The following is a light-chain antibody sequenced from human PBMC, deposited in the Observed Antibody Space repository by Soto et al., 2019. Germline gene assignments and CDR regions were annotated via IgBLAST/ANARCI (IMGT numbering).Light chain of an antibody. Sequence: DVQMTQSPSSLSAFVGDRVTITCRASQGIAPYLAWFQQKPGKVPKLLIYATSTLQSGVPSRFSGSGSGTDFTLTINSLQPVDVGTYYCQKYNSAPLTFGGGTKVYIK. CDR2: ATS. CDR1: QGIAPY. V-gene: IGKV1-27*01. CDR3: QKYNSAPLT. J-gene: IGKJ4*01.